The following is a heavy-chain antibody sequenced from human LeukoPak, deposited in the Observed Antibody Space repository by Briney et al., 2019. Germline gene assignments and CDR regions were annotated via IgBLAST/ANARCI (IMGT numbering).Heavy chain of an antibody. CDR2: ISRSSTYK. D-gene: IGHD5-12*01. CDR1: GFTFSYYS. J-gene: IGHJ4*02. CDR3: ARGGGDSGYDYDDF. Sequence: GGSLRLSCAASGFTFSYYSMNWVRRSPGKGLEWVSSISRSSTYKYYADSLKGRFAISRDNSKNSLYLQMNSLRAEDTAVYYCARGGGDSGYDYDDFWGQGTLVTVSS. V-gene: IGHV3-21*01.